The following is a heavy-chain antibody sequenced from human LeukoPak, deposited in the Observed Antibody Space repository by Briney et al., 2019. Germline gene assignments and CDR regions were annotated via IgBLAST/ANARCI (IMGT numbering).Heavy chain of an antibody. V-gene: IGHV3-9*01. CDR2: ISWNSGSI. CDR1: GFTFDDYA. J-gene: IGHJ4*02. Sequence: GGSLRLSCAASGFTFDDYAMHWVRQAPGKGLEWVSGISWNSGSIGYADSVKGRFTISRDNAKNSLYLQMNSLRAEDTALYYCAKSAGFTTFGYWGQGTLVTVSS. CDR3: AKSAGFTTFGY. D-gene: IGHD3-10*01.